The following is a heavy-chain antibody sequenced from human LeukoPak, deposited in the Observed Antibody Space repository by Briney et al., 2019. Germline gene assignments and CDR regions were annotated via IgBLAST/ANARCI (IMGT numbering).Heavy chain of an antibody. CDR2: ITASSTAI. J-gene: IGHJ4*02. CDR3: ARTYYDILTGYNPYFDY. Sequence: PGGSLRLSCVASGFTFNTYTMNWVRQAPGKGLEWVSSITASSTAIYSADSVKGRFTISRDNAKNFLYLQMNSLRAEDTAVYYCARTYYDILTGYNPYFDYWGQGILVTVSS. V-gene: IGHV3-21*01. CDR1: GFTFNTYT. D-gene: IGHD3-9*01.